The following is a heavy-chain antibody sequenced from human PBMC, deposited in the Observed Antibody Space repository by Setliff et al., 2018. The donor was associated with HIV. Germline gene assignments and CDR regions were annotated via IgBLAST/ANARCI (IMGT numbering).Heavy chain of an antibody. CDR3: AREQYHFVVDYYYYYGMDV. J-gene: IGHJ6*02. CDR1: GGSFSGYY. Sequence: PSETLSLTCTVSGGSFSGYYWTWIRQAPGEGLQWIGEINEGGGTNYNPSLKSRITISVDTSKNQFSLRLSSVTAADTAIYYCAREQYHFVVDYYYYYGMDVWGQGNTVTVSS. CDR2: INEGGGT. V-gene: IGHV4-34*01. D-gene: IGHD2-15*01.